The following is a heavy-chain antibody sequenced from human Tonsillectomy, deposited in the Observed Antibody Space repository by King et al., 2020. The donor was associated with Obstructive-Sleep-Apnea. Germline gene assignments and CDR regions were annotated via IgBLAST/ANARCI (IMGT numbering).Heavy chain of an antibody. CDR1: GYSFTSYL. V-gene: IGHV5-10-1*03. J-gene: IGHJ4*02. CDR3: ARHFSPGLGLVSDY. D-gene: IGHD3-16*01. CDR2: IDPSDSYT. Sequence: VQLVESGAEVKKPGESLRISCKGSGYSFTSYLISWVRQLPGKGLEWMGRIDPSDSYTKYSPSFQGHVTISTDKSISTAYLQWSSLKASDTAMYYCARHFSPGLGLVSDYWGQGTLVTVSS.